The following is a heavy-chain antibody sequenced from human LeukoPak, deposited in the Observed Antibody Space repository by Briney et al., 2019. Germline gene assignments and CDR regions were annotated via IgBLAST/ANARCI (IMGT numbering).Heavy chain of an antibody. CDR2: IYYSGST. CDR3: ARGGSLVGTTPHDTFDI. V-gene: IGHV4-59*01. CDR1: AAPISSYY. J-gene: IGHJ3*02. Sequence: SETLSLTCTVSAAPISSYYWSWIRQPPAKGLEWIGYIYYSGSTNYNPSLKSRVAISVDTSKNQVSLRLSSVTAADTAVYYCARGGSLVGTTPHDTFDIWGQGTVVTVS. D-gene: IGHD1-26*01.